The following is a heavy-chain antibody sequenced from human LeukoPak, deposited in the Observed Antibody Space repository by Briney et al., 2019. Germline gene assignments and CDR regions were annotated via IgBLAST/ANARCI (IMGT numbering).Heavy chain of an antibody. CDR1: GYSFTSYW. J-gene: IGHJ4*02. CDR2: IYPGDSDT. V-gene: IGHV5-51*01. D-gene: IGHD3-9*01. Sequence: PRESLKISCKGSGYSFTSYWIGWVRQMPGKGLEWMGIIYPGDSDTRYSPSFQGQVTISADKSISTAYLQWSSLKASDTAMYYCARRARPYYDILHLDYWGQGTLVTVSS. CDR3: ARRARPYYDILHLDY.